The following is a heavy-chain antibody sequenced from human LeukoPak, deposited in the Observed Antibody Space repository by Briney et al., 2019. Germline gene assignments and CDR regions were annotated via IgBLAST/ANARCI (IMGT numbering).Heavy chain of an antibody. J-gene: IGHJ3*02. CDR1: GGSVRSYY. V-gene: IGHV4-59*02. Sequence: PSETLSLNCTVSGGSVRSYYWSWVGQRPGKGLEWIGHIHHGRDTNYNASLKSRVTMSVDTSKNQLSLRLSSVTAADTAVYYCARDSSYYHNSKRYHDDLDIWGPRTMVTVSS. CDR2: IHHGRDT. D-gene: IGHD2/OR15-2a*01. CDR3: ARDSSYYHNSKRYHDDLDI.